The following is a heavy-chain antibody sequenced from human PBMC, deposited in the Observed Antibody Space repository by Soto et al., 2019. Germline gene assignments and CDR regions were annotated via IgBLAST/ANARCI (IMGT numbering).Heavy chain of an antibody. J-gene: IGHJ6*02. CDR3: ARVETMIVVASPGEYYYYGMGG. V-gene: IGHV1-69*13. CDR1: GATFSSYA. Sequence: ASVKVSCKASGATFSSYAISWVRQAPGQGLEWMGGIIPIFGTANYAQKFQGRVTITADESTSIASMELSSLRSEDTAVYYCARVETMIVVASPGEYYYYGMGGWGQGTTV. CDR2: IIPIFGTA. D-gene: IGHD3-22*01.